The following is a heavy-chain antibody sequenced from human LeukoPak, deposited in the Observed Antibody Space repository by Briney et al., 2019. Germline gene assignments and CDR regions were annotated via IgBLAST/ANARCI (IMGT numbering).Heavy chain of an antibody. CDR1: GFPFDDYG. Sequence: GSLSISLAASGFPFDDYGMEWVRQAPGKGLEWVSLISGDGGSTYYADSVEGRFTISRDNSKNSLYLQMNSLRTEDTALYYCAKDMSSSWSYFDYWGQGTLVTVSS. CDR3: AKDMSSSWSYFDY. J-gene: IGHJ4*02. V-gene: IGHV3-43*02. D-gene: IGHD6-13*01. CDR2: ISGDGGST.